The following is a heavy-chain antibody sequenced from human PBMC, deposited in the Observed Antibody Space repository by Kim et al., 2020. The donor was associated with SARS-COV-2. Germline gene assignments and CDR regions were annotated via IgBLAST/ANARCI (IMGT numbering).Heavy chain of an antibody. V-gene: IGHV4-31*02. J-gene: IGHJ4*02. D-gene: IGHD2-15*01. CDR3: ARAPYCSGGSCYPDY. Sequence: PSLKSRVTISVDTSKNQFSLKLSSVTAADTAVYYCARAPYCSGGSCYPDYWGQGTLVTVSS.